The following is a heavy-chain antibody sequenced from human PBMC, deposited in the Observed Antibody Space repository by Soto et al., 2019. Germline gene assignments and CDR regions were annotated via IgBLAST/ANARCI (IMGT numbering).Heavy chain of an antibody. CDR1: GGSISSYY. V-gene: IGHV4-59*01. CDR3: AREGTYHGEYGTLGY. CDR2: IYHRGST. Sequence: QVQLQESGPGLVKPSETLSLTCTVSGGSISSYYWSWIRQPPGKGLEWIGYIYHRGSTHYNPSLKSRVTIAVDTSDNNFPLKLSSVTAADMAVYYCAREGTYHGEYGTLGYWGQGTLVTVSS. D-gene: IGHD4-17*01. J-gene: IGHJ4*02.